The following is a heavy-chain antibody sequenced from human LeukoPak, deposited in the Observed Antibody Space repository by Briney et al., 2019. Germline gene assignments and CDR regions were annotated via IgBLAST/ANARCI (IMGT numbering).Heavy chain of an antibody. V-gene: IGHV3-23*01. CDR3: AKDVSLVVVAATPFDY. D-gene: IGHD2-15*01. Sequence: GGSLRLSCAASGFTFSSHGMNWVRQAPGKGLEWVSGISPSGGITYYTDSVKGRFTISRDNSKNTLYLQMNSLRAEDTAVYYCAKDVSLVVVAATPFDYWGQGTLVTVSS. CDR2: ISPSGGIT. J-gene: IGHJ4*02. CDR1: GFTFSSHG.